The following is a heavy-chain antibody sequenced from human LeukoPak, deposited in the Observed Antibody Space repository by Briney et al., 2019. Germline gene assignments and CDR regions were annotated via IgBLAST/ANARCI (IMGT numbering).Heavy chain of an antibody. V-gene: IGHV1-18*01. CDR2: ISAYNGNT. J-gene: IGHJ6*02. D-gene: IGHD3-3*01. Sequence: GASVKISCKASGYTFTSYGVSWGRRAPGQGLEGLGWISAYNGNTTYAQKLQGRVTMTTDTSTSTAYMELRSLRSDDTAVYYCARDLYDFWSGYLVASYGMDVWGQGTTVTVSS. CDR3: ARDLYDFWSGYLVASYGMDV. CDR1: GYTFTSYG.